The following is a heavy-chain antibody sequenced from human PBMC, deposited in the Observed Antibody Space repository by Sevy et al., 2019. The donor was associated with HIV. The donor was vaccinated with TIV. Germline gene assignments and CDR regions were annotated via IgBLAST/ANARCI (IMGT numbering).Heavy chain of an antibody. CDR1: GFTFSSYS. J-gene: IGHJ4*02. CDR2: ISSSSSTI. D-gene: IGHD6-6*01. Sequence: GGSLRLSCAASGFTFSSYSMNWVRQAPGKGLEWVSYISSSSSTIYYADSVKGRFTISRDNAKNSLYLQMNSLSYEDTAVYYCCSIAARPLFWGQGTLVTVSS. CDR3: CSIAARPLF. V-gene: IGHV3-48*02.